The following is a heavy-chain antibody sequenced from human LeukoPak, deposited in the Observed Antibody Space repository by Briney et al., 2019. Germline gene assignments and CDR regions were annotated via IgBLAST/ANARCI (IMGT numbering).Heavy chain of an antibody. J-gene: IGHJ5*02. Sequence: GGSLRLSCAASGFTVSSNYMSWVRQAPGKGLEWVSVIYSGGSTYYADSVKGRFTISRDNSKNTLYLQMNSLRAEDTAVYYCARLLRYFDWLIQPFDPWGQGTLVTVSS. CDR2: IYSGGST. CDR1: GFTVSSNY. V-gene: IGHV3-66*01. CDR3: ARLLRYFDWLIQPFDP. D-gene: IGHD3-9*01.